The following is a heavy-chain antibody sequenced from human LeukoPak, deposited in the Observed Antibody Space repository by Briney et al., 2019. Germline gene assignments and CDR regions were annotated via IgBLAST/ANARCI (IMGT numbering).Heavy chain of an antibody. D-gene: IGHD3-10*01. CDR3: ARGNDPMVRDANWFDP. CDR2: INPSGGST. J-gene: IGHJ5*02. Sequence: GASVKVSCKASGYTFTSYYMHWVRQAPGQGLEWMGIINPSGGSTSYAQKFQGRVTMTRDTSTSTVYMELSSLRSEDTAVYYCARGNDPMVRDANWFDPWGQGTLVTVSS. V-gene: IGHV1-46*01. CDR1: GYTFTSYY.